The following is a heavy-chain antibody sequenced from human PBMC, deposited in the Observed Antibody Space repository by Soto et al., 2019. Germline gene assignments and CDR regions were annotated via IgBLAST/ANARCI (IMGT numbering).Heavy chain of an antibody. J-gene: IGHJ6*02. V-gene: IGHV1-18*01. CDR2: ISAYNGNT. CDR1: GYTFTSYG. CDR3: ARDRVVAATPHYYYGMDV. Sequence: ASVKVSCKASGYTFTSYGISWVRQAPGQGLEWMGWISAYNGNTNYAQKLQGRVTMTTDTSTSTAYMELRSLRSDDTAVYYCARDRVVAATPHYYYGMDVWGQGTTVTVSS. D-gene: IGHD2-15*01.